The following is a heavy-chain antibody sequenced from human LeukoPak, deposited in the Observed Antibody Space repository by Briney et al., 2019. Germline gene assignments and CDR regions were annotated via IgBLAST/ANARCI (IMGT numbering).Heavy chain of an antibody. CDR3: ARGEASGYFDY. CDR2: IYYSGSN. Sequence: SETLSLTCTVSGGSISSGGYYWRWLRQHPGKGLEWLGYIYYSGSNYYYPSLKRRVTISVNTSKNQFSLKQSPVTAAAPSLFSGARGEASGYFDYWGQGALVTVSS. CDR1: GGSISSGGYY. J-gene: IGHJ4*02. V-gene: IGHV4-31*03.